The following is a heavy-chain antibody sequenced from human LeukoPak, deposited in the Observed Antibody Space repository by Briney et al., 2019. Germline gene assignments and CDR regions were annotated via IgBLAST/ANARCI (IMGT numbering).Heavy chain of an antibody. CDR3: ARGVRPNHYYYYYMDV. CDR2: INHSGST. CDR1: GGSFSGYY. J-gene: IGHJ6*03. V-gene: IGHV4-34*01. D-gene: IGHD3-10*01. Sequence: SETLSLTCAVYGGSFSGYYWSWIRQPPGKGLEWIGEINHSGSTNYNPSLKSRVTISADTSKNQFSLKLSSVTAADTAVYYCARGVRPNHYYYYYMDVWGKGTTVTVSS.